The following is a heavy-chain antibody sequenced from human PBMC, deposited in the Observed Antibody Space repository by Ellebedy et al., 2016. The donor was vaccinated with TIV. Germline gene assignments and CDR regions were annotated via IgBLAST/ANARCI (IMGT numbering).Heavy chain of an antibody. CDR3: ARGTYYYDTSGYYGFDP. CDR1: GFTFSSSG. CDR2: IWYDGNTK. V-gene: IGHV3-33*01. D-gene: IGHD3-22*01. J-gene: IGHJ5*02. Sequence: GESLKISCAASGFTFSSSGMHWVRQAPGKGLEWVAVIWYDGNTKYYADSVKGRFTISRDNSKNTVYLQMNSLRAEDTAVYYCARGTYYYDTSGYYGFDPWGQGTLVTVSS.